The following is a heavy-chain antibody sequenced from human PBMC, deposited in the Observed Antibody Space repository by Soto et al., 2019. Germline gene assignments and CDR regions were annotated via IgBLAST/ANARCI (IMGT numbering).Heavy chain of an antibody. CDR2: IYYSGST. J-gene: IGHJ3*02. CDR3: ARDRGSGWYYYAFDI. V-gene: IGHV4-59*01. Sequence: NPSETLSLTCTVSGGSISSYYWSWIRQPPGKGLEWIGYIYYSGSTNYNPSLKSRVTISVDTSKNQFSLKLSSVTAADTAVYCCARDRGSGWYYYAFDIWGQGTMVTVSS. D-gene: IGHD6-19*01. CDR1: GGSISSYY.